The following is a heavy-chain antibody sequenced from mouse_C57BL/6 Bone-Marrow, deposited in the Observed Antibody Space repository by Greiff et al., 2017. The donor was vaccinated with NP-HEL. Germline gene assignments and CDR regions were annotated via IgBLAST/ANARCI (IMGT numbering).Heavy chain of an antibody. D-gene: IGHD2-1*01. CDR3: ATTWGYYFDY. J-gene: IGHJ2*01. CDR2: ISGGGGNT. CDR1: GFTFSSYT. V-gene: IGHV5-9*01. Sequence: EVKLVESGGGLVKPGGSLKLSCAASGFTFSSYTMSWVRQTPEKRLEWVATISGGGGNTYYPDSVKGRFTISRDNAKNTLYLQMSSLRSEDTALYYCATTWGYYFDYWGQGTTLTVSS.